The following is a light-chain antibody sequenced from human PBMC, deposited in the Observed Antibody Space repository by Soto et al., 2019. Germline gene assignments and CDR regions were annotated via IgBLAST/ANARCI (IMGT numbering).Light chain of an antibody. J-gene: IGLJ1*01. V-gene: IGLV2-14*01. CDR1: SSDVGGHDY. CDR2: EVS. CDR3: SSYTDSNSFYV. Sequence: QSALTQPASVSGSPGQSITISCNGTSSDVGGHDYVSWYQQHPGKAPKLTIFEVSNRPSGVSNRFSGSKSGNTASLTISGLQAEDEADYYCSSYTDSNSFYVFGSGTKGTVL.